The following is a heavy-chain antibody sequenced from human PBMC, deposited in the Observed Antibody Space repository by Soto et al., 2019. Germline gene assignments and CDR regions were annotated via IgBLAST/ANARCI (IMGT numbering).Heavy chain of an antibody. D-gene: IGHD6-13*01. V-gene: IGHV1-69*12. Sequence: QVQLVQSGAAVKKPGSSVKVSCKASGGTFSSYAISWVRQAPGQGLEWMGGIIPIFGTANYAQKFQGRVTITADESTSTAYMELSSLRSEDTAVYYCARELGGIAAAGPDDAFDIWGQGTMVTVSS. CDR3: ARELGGIAAAGPDDAFDI. CDR2: IIPIFGTA. J-gene: IGHJ3*02. CDR1: GGTFSSYA.